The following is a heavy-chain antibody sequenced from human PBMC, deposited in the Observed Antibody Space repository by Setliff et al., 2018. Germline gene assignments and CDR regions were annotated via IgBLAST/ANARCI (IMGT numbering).Heavy chain of an antibody. CDR3: ARVVAYIYPFDY. J-gene: IGHJ4*02. V-gene: IGHV4-38-2*02. CDR1: GYSISSGYY. D-gene: IGHD5-18*01. CDR2: INHSGST. Sequence: SETLSLTCTVSGYSISSGYYWGWIRQPPGKGLEWIGSINHSGSTYYNPSLKSRVTISVDTSKNQFSLKLSSVTAADTAVYFCARVVAYIYPFDYWGQGTLVTVSS.